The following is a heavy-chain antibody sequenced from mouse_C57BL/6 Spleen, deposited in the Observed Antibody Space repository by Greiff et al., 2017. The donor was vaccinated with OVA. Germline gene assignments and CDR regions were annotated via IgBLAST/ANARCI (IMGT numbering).Heavy chain of an antibody. V-gene: IGHV5-16*01. Sequence: EVKLVESEGGLVQPGSSMKLSCTASGFTFSDYYMAWVRQVPEKGLEWVANINYNGSSTYYMDSLKSRFIISRDNAKNILYLQMSSLKSEDTSTYYCARGGYVFAYGGQGTLVTVSA. CDR1: GFTFSDYY. CDR3: ARGGYVFAY. CDR2: INYNGSST. D-gene: IGHD3-1*01. J-gene: IGHJ3*01.